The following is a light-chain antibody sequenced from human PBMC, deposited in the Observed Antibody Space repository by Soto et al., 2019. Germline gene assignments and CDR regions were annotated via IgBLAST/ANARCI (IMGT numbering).Light chain of an antibody. J-gene: IGLJ1*01. CDR2: DVS. V-gene: IGLV2-14*01. Sequence: QSALTQPASVSGSPGQSITIACTGTSSDVGGYNYVSWYQQHPGKAPKLMIYDVSNRPSGVSNRFSGSKSANTASLTISGLQAEDEADYYCSSYTSSSTLPDVFGTGTKLTVL. CDR3: SSYTSSSTLPDV. CDR1: SSDVGGYNY.